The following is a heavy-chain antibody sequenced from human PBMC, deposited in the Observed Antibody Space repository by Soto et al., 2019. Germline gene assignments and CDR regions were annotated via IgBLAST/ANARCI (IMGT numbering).Heavy chain of an antibody. J-gene: IGHJ5*02. CDR1: GGSISSGGYS. V-gene: IGHV4-30-2*01. CDR3: ARVPYP. Sequence: QLQLRESGSGLVKPSQTLSLTYTVSGGSISSGGYSWSWIRQPPGKVLEWIAYIYHSGSTYYNPSLKSRVTISVDRSKNQFSLKLSAVTAADTAVYYCARVPYPWGQGTLVTVSS. CDR2: IYHSGST.